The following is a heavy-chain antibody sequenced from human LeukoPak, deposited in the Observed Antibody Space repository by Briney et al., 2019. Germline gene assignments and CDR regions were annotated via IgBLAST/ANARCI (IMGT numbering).Heavy chain of an antibody. CDR3: ARGLLLWFGELSYRLDAFDI. Sequence: PSETLSLTCTVSGGSISSYYWSWIRQPPGKGLEWIGYIYYSGSTNYNPSLKSRVTISVDTSTNQFSLKLSSVTAADTAVYYCARGLLLWFGELSYRLDAFDIWGQGTMVTVSS. CDR2: IYYSGST. J-gene: IGHJ3*02. D-gene: IGHD3-10*01. V-gene: IGHV4-59*01. CDR1: GGSISSYY.